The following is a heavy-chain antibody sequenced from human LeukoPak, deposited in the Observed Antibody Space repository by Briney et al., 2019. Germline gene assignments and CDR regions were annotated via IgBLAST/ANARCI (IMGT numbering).Heavy chain of an antibody. V-gene: IGHV4-30-4*01. J-gene: IGHJ4*02. CDR2: IYYSGTT. CDR1: GGSISSGDYY. D-gene: IGHD3-22*01. CDR3: ARTDSSGYYGDY. Sequence: SETLYLTCTVSGGSISSGDYYWSWIRQPPGKGLEWIGYIYYSGTTYYNPSLKSRLTISVDTSKNQFSLKLSSVTAADTAVYYCARTDSSGYYGDYWGQGTLVTVSS.